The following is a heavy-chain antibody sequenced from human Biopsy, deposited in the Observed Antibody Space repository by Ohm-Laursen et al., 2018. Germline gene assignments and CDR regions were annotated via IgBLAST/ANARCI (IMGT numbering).Heavy chain of an antibody. V-gene: IGHV1-46*01. CDR1: GYTFTSYY. CDR3: ARGPRGLVVITTTALYFDY. CDR2: INPNNDNT. D-gene: IGHD3-22*01. J-gene: IGHJ4*02. Sequence: GASVKVSCKASGYTFTSYYLHWVRQAPGQGLEWMGRINPNNDNTACAQKFQGRITMTKDTSTSTVYMDLSSLTFDDSAVYYCARGPRGLVVITTTALYFDYWGQGNLVTVSS.